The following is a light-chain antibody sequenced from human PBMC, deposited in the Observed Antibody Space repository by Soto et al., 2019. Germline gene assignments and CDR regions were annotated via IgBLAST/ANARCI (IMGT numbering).Light chain of an antibody. J-gene: IGKJ2*01. CDR2: GAS. Sequence: EIVLTQSPGTLSLSPGERVTLSCRASQRISSSYLARYQQKPGPAPRLLIYGASIRPTGIPDRFSVSGSGTDFTLTISRLEPEDFAVSYCQHYGSTHWYTFGQGIKVEIK. CDR1: QRISSSY. V-gene: IGKV3-20*01. CDR3: QHYGSTHWYT.